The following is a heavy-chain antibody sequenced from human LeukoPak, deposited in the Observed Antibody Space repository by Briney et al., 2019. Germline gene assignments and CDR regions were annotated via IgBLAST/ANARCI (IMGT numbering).Heavy chain of an antibody. CDR1: RFTFTSCD. CDR3: AKMGNGPNYYYGMDV. J-gene: IGHJ6*02. D-gene: IGHD4-23*01. V-gene: IGHV3-23*01. CDR2: ISGSGDST. Sequence: GGSLRLSCAGSRFTFTSCDMNWVRQAPGKGLEWVSSISGSGDSTYYADSVKGRFTISRDNSKNTLYLQMNSLRAEDTAVYYCAKMGNGPNYYYGMDVWGQGTTVTVSS.